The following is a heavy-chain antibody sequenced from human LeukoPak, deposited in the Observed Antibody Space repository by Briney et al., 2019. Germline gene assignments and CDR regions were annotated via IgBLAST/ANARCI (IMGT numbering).Heavy chain of an antibody. CDR2: VSGDGRTT. Sequence: GGSLRLSCAASGFTFNNYAVSWVRQVPGKGLEWVFAVSGDGRTTHYVDSVKGRFTISRDNSRNTLYLQMSSLRAEDTAIYYCAKDSDVRNTGSYYFASWGQGTLVTVSS. J-gene: IGHJ4*02. D-gene: IGHD1-26*01. V-gene: IGHV3-23*01. CDR3: AKDSDVRNTGSYYFAS. CDR1: GFTFNNYA.